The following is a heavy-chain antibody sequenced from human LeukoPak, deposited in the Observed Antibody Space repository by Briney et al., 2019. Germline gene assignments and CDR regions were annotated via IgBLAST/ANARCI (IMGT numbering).Heavy chain of an antibody. CDR2: VYYSGRT. CDR3: VRETTTEYYDSSGYYRQTEVFDA. CDR1: GDSDRSDTYY. J-gene: IGHJ3*01. Sequence: SETLSLTCTVSGDSDRSDTYYWSWIRQPPGKELEWIGFVYYSGRTNYNASLKSRVTMSVDTSKNQFSLMLRSVTAADTAVYYCVRETTTEYYDSSGYYRQTEVFDAWGQGTMVTVSS. V-gene: IGHV4-61*01. D-gene: IGHD3-22*01.